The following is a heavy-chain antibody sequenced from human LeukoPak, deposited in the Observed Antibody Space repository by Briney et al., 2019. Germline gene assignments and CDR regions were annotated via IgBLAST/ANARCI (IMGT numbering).Heavy chain of an antibody. J-gene: IGHJ6*03. CDR3: ARVTETVVVPTLYYYYYYMDV. Sequence: PSQTLSLTCTVSGGSISSGGYYWSWIRPHPGKGLEWIGYIYYSGSTYYNPSLKSRVTISVDTSKNQFSLKLSSVTAADTAVYYCARVTETVVVPTLYYYYYYMDVWGKGTTVTVSS. CDR1: GGSISSGGYY. CDR2: IYYSGST. V-gene: IGHV4-31*03. D-gene: IGHD2-2*01.